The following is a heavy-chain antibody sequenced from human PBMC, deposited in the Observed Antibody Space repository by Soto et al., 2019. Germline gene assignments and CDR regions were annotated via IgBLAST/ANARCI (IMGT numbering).Heavy chain of an antibody. CDR2: IYYSGST. V-gene: IGHV4-59*01. J-gene: IGHJ4*02. Sequence: SETLSLTCTVSGGSISSYYWSWIRQPPGKGLEWIGYIYYSGSTNYNPSLKSRVTISVDTSKNQFSLKLSSVTAADTAVYYCAXLAHNSGYDWAFDYWGQGTLVTVSS. D-gene: IGHD5-12*01. CDR3: AXLAHNSGYDWAFDY. CDR1: GGSISSYY.